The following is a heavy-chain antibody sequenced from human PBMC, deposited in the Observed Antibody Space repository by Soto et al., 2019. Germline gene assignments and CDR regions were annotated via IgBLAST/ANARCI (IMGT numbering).Heavy chain of an antibody. CDR2: MSHSGGT. V-gene: IGHV4-34*01. CDR3: ARVGRGTPTPVVDAFDI. J-gene: IGHJ3*02. Sequence: QVQLQQWGAGLLKPSETLSLTCAVYGGFVSSGSYYWSWIRQPPGKGLEWIGEMSHSGGTHFNPSLKSRVTISVDTSKNQFSLKMSSVPAADRALYYCARVGRGTPTPVVDAFDIWGPGTMVTVSS. CDR1: GGFVSSGSYY. D-gene: IGHD3-16*01.